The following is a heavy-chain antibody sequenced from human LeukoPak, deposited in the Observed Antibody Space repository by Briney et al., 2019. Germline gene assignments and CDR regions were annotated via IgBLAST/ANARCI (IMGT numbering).Heavy chain of an antibody. V-gene: IGHV3-21*05. Sequence: PGGSLRLSCAASGFTFSSYSMNWVRQAPGKGLEWVSYISSSSSYIYYADSVKGRFTISRDNAKNSLYLQMNSLRAEDTAVYYCARDGGGTVVPAAIKRTSIWRGYYYYMDVWGKGTTVTVSS. CDR3: ARDGGGTVVPAAIKRTSIWRGYYYYMDV. J-gene: IGHJ6*03. CDR1: GFTFSSYS. D-gene: IGHD2-2*01. CDR2: ISSSSSYI.